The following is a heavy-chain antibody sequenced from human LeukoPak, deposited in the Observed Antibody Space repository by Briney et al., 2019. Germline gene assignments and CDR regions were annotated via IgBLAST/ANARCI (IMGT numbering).Heavy chain of an antibody. CDR3: ARDTNSYGSGSYDAFDI. D-gene: IGHD3-10*01. Sequence: SETLSLTCTVSGGSISSSSYYWGWIRQPPGKGLEWIGSIYYSGSTYYNPSLKSRVTISVDTSKNQFSLKPSSVTAADTAVYYCARDTNSYGSGSYDAFDIWGQGTMVTVSS. CDR2: IYYSGST. V-gene: IGHV4-39*07. CDR1: GGSISSSSYY. J-gene: IGHJ3*02.